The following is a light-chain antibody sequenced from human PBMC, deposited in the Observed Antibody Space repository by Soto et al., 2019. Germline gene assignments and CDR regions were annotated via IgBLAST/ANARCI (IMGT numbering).Light chain of an antibody. CDR1: ESVRNNY. V-gene: IGKV3-20*01. J-gene: IGKJ1*01. Sequence: EIVLTQSPGTLSLSPGERATLSCRASESVRNNYLAWYQQKPGQAPRLLIYAASSRASGIPDRFSGSGSGTDFTLNINRLEPEDFALYWCQQYGGSPRTFGQGTKVEIK. CDR3: QQYGGSPRT. CDR2: AAS.